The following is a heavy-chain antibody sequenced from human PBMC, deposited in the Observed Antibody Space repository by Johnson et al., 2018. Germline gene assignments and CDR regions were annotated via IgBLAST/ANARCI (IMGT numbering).Heavy chain of an antibody. V-gene: IGHV3-64*01. D-gene: IGHD5-24*01. J-gene: IGHJ3*02. CDR1: GFTFSNYA. CDR3: FSGNARSNDAFDM. CDR2: ISSGDGTGI. Sequence: EVQLVESGGGLVQPGGSLRLSCAASGFTFSNYAMHWVRQAPGKRLEYVSGISSGDGTGIFYASSVKGRFTISRDNSKNMLYLQRGSLRAEDTAVYYCFSGNARSNDAFDMWGQGTMVIVSS.